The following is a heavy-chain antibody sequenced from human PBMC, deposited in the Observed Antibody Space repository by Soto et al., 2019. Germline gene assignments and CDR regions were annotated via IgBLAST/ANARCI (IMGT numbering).Heavy chain of an antibody. V-gene: IGHV1-58*02. D-gene: IGHD3-3*01. Sequence: SVKVSCKASGGTFSSYAISWVRQAPGQRLEWIGWIVLSFGKANYAQKFQERVTITRDMSTSTAYMELSSLRSEDTAVYYCAAGWGIRDFWSKGIWGQGTMVTVS. CDR2: IVLSFGKA. CDR3: AAGWGIRDFWSKGI. CDR1: GGTFSSYA. J-gene: IGHJ3*02.